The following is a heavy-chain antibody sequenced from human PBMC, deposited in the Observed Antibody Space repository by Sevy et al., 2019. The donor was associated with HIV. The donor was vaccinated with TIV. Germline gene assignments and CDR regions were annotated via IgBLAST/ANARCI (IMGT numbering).Heavy chain of an antibody. Sequence: ASVKVSCKASRGTFSSYAISWVRQAPGQGLEWMGGIIPIFGTANYAQKFQGRVTITADESTSTAYMELSSLRSEDTAVYYCARTYYDFWSGYYNYYYYGMDVWGQGTTVTVSS. D-gene: IGHD3-3*01. V-gene: IGHV1-69*13. CDR3: ARTYYDFWSGYYNYYYYGMDV. CDR2: IIPIFGTA. CDR1: RGTFSSYA. J-gene: IGHJ6*02.